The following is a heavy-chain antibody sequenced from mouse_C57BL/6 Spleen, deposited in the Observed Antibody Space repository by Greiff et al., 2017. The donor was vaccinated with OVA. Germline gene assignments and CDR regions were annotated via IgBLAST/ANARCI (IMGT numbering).Heavy chain of an antibody. V-gene: IGHV1-72*01. CDR1: GYTFTSYW. Sequence: QVQLQQPGAELVKPGASVKLSCKASGYTFTSYWMHWVKQRPGRGLEWIGRIDPNSGGTKYNEKFKSKATLTVDKPSSTAYMQLSSLTSEDSAVYYCARSPRDYDYYDYAMDYWGQGTSVTVSS. CDR2: IDPNSGGT. J-gene: IGHJ4*01. CDR3: ARSPRDYDYYDYAMDY. D-gene: IGHD2-4*01.